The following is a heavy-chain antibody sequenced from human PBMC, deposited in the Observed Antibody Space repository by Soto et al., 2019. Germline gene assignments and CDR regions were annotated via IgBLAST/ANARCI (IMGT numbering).Heavy chain of an antibody. V-gene: IGHV3-48*04. CDR2: IGARGFPI. CDR3: ARHRGGDSSPSA. CDR1: GRNCGVYR. D-gene: IGHD2-21*02. Sequence: PXGSLRVSFADSGRNCGVYRMNWVRQAPGKGLEWVSYIGARGFPIYYADSVRGRFARSTDNARNSLYLQMSSLRAEDTAVYYCARHRGGDSSPSAWGPGALVTV. J-gene: IGHJ5*02.